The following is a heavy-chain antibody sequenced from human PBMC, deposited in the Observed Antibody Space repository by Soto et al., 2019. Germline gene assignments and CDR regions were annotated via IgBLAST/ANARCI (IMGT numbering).Heavy chain of an antibody. D-gene: IGHD6-13*01. Sequence: EVQLVESGGGLVQPGGSLRLSCAASGFTFSSYSMNWVRQAPGKGLEWVSYISSSSSTIYYADSVKGRFTISRDNAKNSLYLQTNSLGDEDTAVYYCARGEWSCSWYLEYYYYGMDVWGQGTTVTVSS. CDR2: ISSSSSTI. CDR3: ARGEWSCSWYLEYYYYGMDV. CDR1: GFTFSSYS. V-gene: IGHV3-48*02. J-gene: IGHJ6*02.